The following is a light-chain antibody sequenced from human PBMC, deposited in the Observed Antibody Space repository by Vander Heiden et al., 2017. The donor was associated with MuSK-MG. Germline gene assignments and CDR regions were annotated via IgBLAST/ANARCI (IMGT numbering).Light chain of an antibody. Sequence: EIVLTQSPATLSDYTGEGATLTCRASQYVTPSLAWYQQKPGQAPKLLIYNASTMATGIASRFSGSGSGTDFTLTITSLQSEDFAVYYCQQRNNLPFTFGQGTKVEIK. CDR3: QQRNNLPFT. CDR1: QYVTPS. V-gene: IGKV3-11*01. J-gene: IGKJ2*01. CDR2: NAS.